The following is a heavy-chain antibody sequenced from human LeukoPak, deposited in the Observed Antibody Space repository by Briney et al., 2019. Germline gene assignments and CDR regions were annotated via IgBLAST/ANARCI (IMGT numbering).Heavy chain of an antibody. V-gene: IGHV1-18*01. CDR1: GYTFTSYG. J-gene: IGHJ4*02. D-gene: IGHD2-8*01. Sequence: GASVKVSCTASGYTFTSYGISWVRQAPGQGLEWMGWISAYNGNTNYAQKLQGRVTMTTDTSTNTAYLELKSPESDEPAVYYCARDREDVVLMVYAIPVIPFDSWGQGTLVTVSS. CDR3: ARDREDVVLMVYAIPVIPFDS. CDR2: ISAYNGNT.